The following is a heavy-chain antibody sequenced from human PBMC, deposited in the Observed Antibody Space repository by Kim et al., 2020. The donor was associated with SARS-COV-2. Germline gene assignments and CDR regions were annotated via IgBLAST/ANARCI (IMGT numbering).Heavy chain of an antibody. V-gene: IGHV1-18*01. CDR1: GYRFTSYG. CDR3: ARADDVGYCSGGSCYPYYFDY. D-gene: IGHD2-15*01. J-gene: IGHJ4*02. Sequence: ASVKVSCKASGYRFTSYGISWVRQAPGQGLEWMGWISAYNGNTKYAQKLQGRVTVTTDTSTTTAYMELRSLSSDDTAVYYCARADDVGYCSGGSCYPYYFDYWGQGTLVTVSS. CDR2: ISAYNGNT.